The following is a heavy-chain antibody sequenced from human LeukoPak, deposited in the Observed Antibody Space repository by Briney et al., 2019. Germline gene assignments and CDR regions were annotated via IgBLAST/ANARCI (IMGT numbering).Heavy chain of an antibody. Sequence: SQTLSLTCTVSGGSISSGGYYWSWIRQPPGKGLEWIGYIYHSGSTYYNPSLKSRVTISVDRSKSQFSLKLSSVTAADTAVYYCARDHGAVLPWGQGTLVTVPS. CDR3: ARDHGAVLP. CDR2: IYHSGST. V-gene: IGHV4-30-2*01. J-gene: IGHJ5*02. CDR1: GGSISSGGYY. D-gene: IGHD6-19*01.